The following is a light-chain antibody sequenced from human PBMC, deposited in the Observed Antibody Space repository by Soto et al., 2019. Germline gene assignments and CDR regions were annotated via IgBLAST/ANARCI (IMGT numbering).Light chain of an antibody. CDR2: GAS. V-gene: IGKV1-39*01. Sequence: DIQMTQSPSSLSASVGERVTITCRASQSIGVYLNWFQQKPGKAPERVIYGASSLPSGVPPGFRGGGSGTDCTLTISSLQHEDFGTYYCQESVSSLGTCGPGTTVDIK. CDR3: QESVSSLGT. CDR1: QSIGVY. J-gene: IGKJ3*01.